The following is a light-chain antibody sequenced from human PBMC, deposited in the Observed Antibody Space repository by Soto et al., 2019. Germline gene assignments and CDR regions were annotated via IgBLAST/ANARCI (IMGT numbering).Light chain of an antibody. Sequence: DIPMTQSPSSLSASVGDRVTITCRASQSINSYLNWYQQTPGKAPKLLIYAASSLQSGIPSRFRGSGSGTDFTLTINSLQPEDFSPYYCQQSYSTPPTFGHSPKLYIK. CDR3: QQSYSTPPT. V-gene: IGKV1-39*01. J-gene: IGKJ2*01. CDR1: QSINSY. CDR2: AAS.